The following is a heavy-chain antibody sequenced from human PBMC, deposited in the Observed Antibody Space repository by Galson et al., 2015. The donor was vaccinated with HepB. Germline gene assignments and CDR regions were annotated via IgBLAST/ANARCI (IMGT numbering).Heavy chain of an antibody. CDR1: GFTFSSYA. V-gene: IGHV3-23*01. J-gene: IGHJ5*02. CDR3: AKESRGPGRWEPTSRSWFDP. Sequence: SLRLSCAASGFTFSSYAMSWVRQAPGKGLEWVSAISGSGGSTYYVDSVEGRFTISRDNSKNTLYLQMNSLRAEDTAVYYCAKESRGPGRWEPTSRSWFDPWGQGTLVTVSS. D-gene: IGHD1-26*01. CDR2: ISGSGGST.